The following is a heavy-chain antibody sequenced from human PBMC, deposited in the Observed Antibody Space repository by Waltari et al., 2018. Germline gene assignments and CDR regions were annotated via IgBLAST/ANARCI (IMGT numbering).Heavy chain of an antibody. J-gene: IGHJ4*02. CDR1: GYTFRDYY. V-gene: IGHV1-2*06. CDR2: INPNSGGT. Sequence: QVQRLQSGAAVKEPGDSVKVSCKAPGYTFRDYYINWVRQAPGPGLEWLGRINPNSGGTNSAQKFQGRVTLTRDTSISTAYMELSRLTSDDPAVYYCARGYGSAWYAVGDCWGQGTLVTVSS. D-gene: IGHD6-19*01. CDR3: ARGYGSAWYAVGDC.